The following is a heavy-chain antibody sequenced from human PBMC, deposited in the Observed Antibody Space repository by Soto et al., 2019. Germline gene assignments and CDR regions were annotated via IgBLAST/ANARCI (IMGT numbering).Heavy chain of an antibody. V-gene: IGHV3-48*02. J-gene: IGHJ6*02. CDR3: ARDRWSPTYYGMDV. Sequence: GGSLRLSCAASGFSFSTYSMNWVRQTPGKGLEWISYISSSGSTIFYSDSVKGRFTISRDIAKNSLYLQMNSLRDEDTAVYFCARDRWSPTYYGMDVWGQGTTVTVSS. CDR2: ISSSGSTI. CDR1: GFSFSTYS. D-gene: IGHD2-15*01.